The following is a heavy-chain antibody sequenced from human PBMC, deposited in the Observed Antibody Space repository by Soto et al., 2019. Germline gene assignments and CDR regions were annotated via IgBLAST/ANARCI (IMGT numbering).Heavy chain of an antibody. CDR1: GGTFSSYA. Sequence: GASVKVSCKASGGTFSSYAISWVRQAPGQGLEWMGGIIPIFGTANYAQKFQGRVTITADESASTAYMELSSLRSEDTAVYYCARATAGTNWFDPWGQGTLVTVSS. J-gene: IGHJ5*02. CDR2: IIPIFGTA. V-gene: IGHV1-69*13. D-gene: IGHD6-13*01. CDR3: ARATAGTNWFDP.